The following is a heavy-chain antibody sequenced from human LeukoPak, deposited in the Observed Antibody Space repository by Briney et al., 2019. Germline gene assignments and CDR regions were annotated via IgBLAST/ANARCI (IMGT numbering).Heavy chain of an antibody. CDR1: GFTFSSYG. CDR3: AKGPGIAHPLYYFDY. D-gene: IGHD1-1*01. Sequence: GGSLRLSCAASGFTFSSYGMHWVRQAPGKGLEWVAVIWYDGSNKYYADSVKGRFTISRDNAKNSLYLQMNSLRAEDTALYYCAKGPGIAHPLYYFDYWGQGTLVTVSS. V-gene: IGHV3-33*03. J-gene: IGHJ4*02. CDR2: IWYDGSNK.